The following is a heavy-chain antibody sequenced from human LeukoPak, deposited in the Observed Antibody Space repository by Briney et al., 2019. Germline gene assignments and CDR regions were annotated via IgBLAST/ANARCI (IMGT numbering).Heavy chain of an antibody. CDR2: ISSRRSPI. D-gene: IGHD2-2*01. CDR3: ARDVGDYCSITTVECDGVDI. J-gene: IGHJ3*02. V-gene: IGHV3-48*01. Sequence: GGSLRLSRAASGFIFSSYSMNWVRQAPGKGLEWVSYISSRRSPIYYADSVKGRFTISRDNAKNSLYLQMNSLRAEDTAVYYCARDVGDYCSITTVECDGVDIWGQGTMVTVSS. CDR1: GFIFSSYS.